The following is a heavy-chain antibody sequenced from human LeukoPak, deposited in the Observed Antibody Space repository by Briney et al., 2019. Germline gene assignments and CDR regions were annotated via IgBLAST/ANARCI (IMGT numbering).Heavy chain of an antibody. CDR3: AKDLKGRGSYDYYYYGMDV. CDR1: GFTLDDYA. D-gene: IGHD1-26*01. V-gene: IGHV3-9*01. CDR2: ISWNSGSI. Sequence: GGSLRLSCAASGFTLDDYAMHWVRQAPGKGLEWVSGISWNSGSIGYADSVKGRFTISRDNAKSSLYLQMNSLRAEDTALYYCAKDLKGRGSYDYYYYGMDVWGQGTTVTVSS. J-gene: IGHJ6*02.